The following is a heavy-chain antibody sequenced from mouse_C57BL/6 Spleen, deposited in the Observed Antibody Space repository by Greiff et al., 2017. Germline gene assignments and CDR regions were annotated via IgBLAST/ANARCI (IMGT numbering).Heavy chain of an antibody. V-gene: IGHV1-26*01. Sequence: EVQLQPSGPELVKPGASVKISCKASGYTFTDYYMNWVKQSHGKSLEWIGDINPNNGGTSYNQKFKGKATLTVDKSSSTAYMELRSLTSEDSAVYYCARNYEGFAYWGQGTLVTVSA. D-gene: IGHD2-4*01. CDR1: GYTFTDYY. J-gene: IGHJ3*01. CDR2: INPNNGGT. CDR3: ARNYEGFAY.